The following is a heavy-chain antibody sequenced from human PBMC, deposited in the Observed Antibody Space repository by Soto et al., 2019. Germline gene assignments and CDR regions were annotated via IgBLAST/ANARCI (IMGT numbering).Heavy chain of an antibody. CDR1: CGSISSYY. CDR3: ARCSITGDLLFDY. V-gene: IGHV4-59*01. J-gene: IGHJ4*02. CDR2: IYYSGST. D-gene: IGHD7-27*01. Sequence: PSETLSLTCTVSCGSISSYYWSWIRQPPGKGLEWIGYIYYSGSTNYNPSLKSRLTISVDTSKNQFSLKLSSVTAADTAVYYCARCSITGDLLFDYWGQGTLVTVSS.